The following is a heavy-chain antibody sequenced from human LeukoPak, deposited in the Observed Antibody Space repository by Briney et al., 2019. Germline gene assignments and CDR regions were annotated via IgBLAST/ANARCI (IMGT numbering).Heavy chain of an antibody. Sequence: PSDTLSLTCEVSDYYISSGHYWGRIRQPPGKGLEWNGSIYHSGSTYYNPSLKSRVTISADTSNNQFSLKLTSVTAADAAVYYCATSGYSSAWSFDYWGQGTLVTVSS. CDR3: ATSGYSSAWSFDY. CDR2: IYHSGST. V-gene: IGHV4-38-2*01. J-gene: IGHJ4*02. CDR1: DYYISSGHY. D-gene: IGHD6-19*01.